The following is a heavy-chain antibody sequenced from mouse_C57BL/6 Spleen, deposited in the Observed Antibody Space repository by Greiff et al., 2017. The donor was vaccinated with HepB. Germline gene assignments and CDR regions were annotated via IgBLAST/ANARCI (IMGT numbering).Heavy chain of an antibody. J-gene: IGHJ1*03. CDR3: ARRYYYGSSYGYFDV. D-gene: IGHD1-1*01. CDR2: IYPSDSET. Sequence: VKLMESGAELVRPGSSVKLSCKASGYTFTSYWMDWVKQRPGQGLEWIGNIYPSDSETHYNQKFKDKATLTVDKSSSTAYMQLSSLTSEDSAVYYCARRYYYGSSYGYFDVWGTGTTVTVSS. CDR1: GYTFTSYW. V-gene: IGHV1-61*01.